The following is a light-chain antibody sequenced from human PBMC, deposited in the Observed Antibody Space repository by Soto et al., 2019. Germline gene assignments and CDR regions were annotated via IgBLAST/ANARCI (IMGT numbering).Light chain of an antibody. CDR1: SSDVGGYNY. Sequence: QSALTQPRSVSGSPGQSVTISCTGTSSDVGGYNYVSWYQQHPGKAPKLMIYDVSKRPSGVPDRFSGSKSGNTASLTISGLQAEDEADYYCCSYAGSYTVVFGGGTKFTFL. CDR2: DVS. J-gene: IGLJ2*01. V-gene: IGLV2-11*01. CDR3: CSYAGSYTVV.